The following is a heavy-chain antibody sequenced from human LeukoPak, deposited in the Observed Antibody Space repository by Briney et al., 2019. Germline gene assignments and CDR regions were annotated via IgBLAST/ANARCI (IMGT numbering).Heavy chain of an antibody. D-gene: IGHD6-19*01. V-gene: IGHV1-69*04. CDR2: IIPILGIA. CDR1: GGTFSSYT. J-gene: IGHJ4*02. Sequence: SVKVSCKASGGTFSSYTISWVRQAPGQGLEWMGRIIPILGIANYAQKCQGRVTITADKSTSTAYMELSSVRSEDTAVYYCARDLSWVAGILDYWGQGTLVTVSS. CDR3: ARDLSWVAGILDY.